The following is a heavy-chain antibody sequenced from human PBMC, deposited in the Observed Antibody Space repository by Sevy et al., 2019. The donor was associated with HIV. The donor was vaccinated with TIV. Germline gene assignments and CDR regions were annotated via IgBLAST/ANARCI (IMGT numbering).Heavy chain of an antibody. J-gene: IGHJ6*02. CDR3: ARGEQDSSGYYYYYYYYYGMDV. Sequence: GGSLRLSCAASGFTFSSYAMHWVRQAPGKGLEWVAVISYDGSNKYYADSVKGRFTISRDNSKNTLYLQMNSQRAEDTAVYYCARGEQDSSGYYYYYYYYYGMDVWGQGTTVTVSS. D-gene: IGHD3-22*01. V-gene: IGHV3-30-3*01. CDR1: GFTFSSYA. CDR2: ISYDGSNK.